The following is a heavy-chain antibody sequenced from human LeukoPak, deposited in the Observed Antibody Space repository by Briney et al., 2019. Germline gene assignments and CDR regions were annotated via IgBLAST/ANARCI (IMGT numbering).Heavy chain of an antibody. CDR1: GFTFSSYG. CDR2: ISSRSSYI. V-gene: IGHV3-21*01. CDR3: ARQYYDTWSGYYTADYYFDY. Sequence: PGGSLRLSCAASGFTFSSYGMNWVRQAPGKGLEWVSSISSRSSYIYYADSVKGRFTISRDNAKNSLYLQLNSLRAEDTAVYYCARQYYDTWSGYYTADYYFDYWGQGTLVTVSS. J-gene: IGHJ4*02. D-gene: IGHD3-3*01.